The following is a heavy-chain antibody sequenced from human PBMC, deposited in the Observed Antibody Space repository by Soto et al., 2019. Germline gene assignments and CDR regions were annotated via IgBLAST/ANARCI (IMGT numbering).Heavy chain of an antibody. CDR1: GFTFSSYA. D-gene: IGHD1-26*01. CDR2: ISYDGSNK. Sequence: GGSLRLSCAASGFTFSSYAMHWVRQAPGKGLEWVAVISYDGSNKYYADSVKGRFTISRDNSKNTLYLQMNSLRAEDTAVYYCARDRDGNFDYWGQGTLVTVPS. V-gene: IGHV3-30-3*01. CDR3: ARDRDGNFDY. J-gene: IGHJ4*02.